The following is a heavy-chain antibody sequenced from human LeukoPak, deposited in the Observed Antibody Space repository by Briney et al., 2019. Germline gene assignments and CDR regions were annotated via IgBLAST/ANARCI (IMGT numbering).Heavy chain of an antibody. CDR1: GYTFTRYH. D-gene: IGHD5-18*01. CDR2: LIPNSGDT. V-gene: IGHV1-2*06. Sequence: ASVKVSCKASGYTFTRYHMHWVRQAPGQGLEWMGRLIPNSGDTTYGQKFQGRVAVTRDTSINTVYMELSRLTFDDTAVYYCAREDSYGYFDHWGQGTRVTVSS. CDR3: AREDSYGYFDH. J-gene: IGHJ4*02.